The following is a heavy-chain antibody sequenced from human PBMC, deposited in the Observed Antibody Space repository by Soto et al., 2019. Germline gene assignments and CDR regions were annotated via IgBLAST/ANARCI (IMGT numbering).Heavy chain of an antibody. CDR3: ARDRSGGIAVAAETDAFDI. V-gene: IGHV4-4*02. CDR2: IYHSGST. CDR1: GGSISSSNW. D-gene: IGHD6-19*01. Sequence: PSETLSLTCAVSGGSISSSNWWSWVRHPPGKGLEWIGEIYHSGSTNYNPSLKSRVTISVDKSKNQFSLKLSSVTAADTAVYYCARDRSGGIAVAAETDAFDIWGQGTTVTVSS. J-gene: IGHJ3*02.